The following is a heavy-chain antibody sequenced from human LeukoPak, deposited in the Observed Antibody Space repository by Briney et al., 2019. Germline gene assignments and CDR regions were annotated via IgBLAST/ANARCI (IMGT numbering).Heavy chain of an antibody. Sequence: SVKVSCKASGYTFTDYHMHWVRQAPGQGLEWLGWINPNNGGTNYAQKFQGRVTMTRDTSISTAYMELSSLRSDDTAVYYCARDRGGGSGTYYILYWGLGSLVTVPS. V-gene: IGHV1-2*02. D-gene: IGHD3-10*01. CDR2: INPNNGGT. CDR1: GYTFTDYH. CDR3: ARDRGGGSGTYYILY. J-gene: IGHJ4*02.